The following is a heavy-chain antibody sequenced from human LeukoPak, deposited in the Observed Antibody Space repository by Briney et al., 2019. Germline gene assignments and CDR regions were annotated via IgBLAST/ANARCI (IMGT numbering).Heavy chain of an antibody. CDR1: GFTFSSYG. CDR3: ASLGTTGTTGYY. Sequence: GGSLRLSCAASGFTFSSYGMHWVRQAPGKGLEWVAVIWYDGSNKYYADSVKGRFTISRDNSQNTLYLQMNSLRAEDTAVYYCASLGTTGTTGYYWGQGTLVTVSS. J-gene: IGHJ4*02. D-gene: IGHD1-1*01. V-gene: IGHV3-33*01. CDR2: IWYDGSNK.